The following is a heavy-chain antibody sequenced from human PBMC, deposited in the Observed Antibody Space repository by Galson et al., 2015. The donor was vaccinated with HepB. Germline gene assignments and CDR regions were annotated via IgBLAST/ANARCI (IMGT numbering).Heavy chain of an antibody. D-gene: IGHD6-13*01. V-gene: IGHV3-30-3*01. Sequence: SLRLSCAASGFTFSSYAMHWVRQAPGKGLEWVAVISYDGSNKYYADSVKGRFTISRDNSKNTLYLQMNSLRAEDTAGYYCARENSWYVFDYWGQGTLVTVSS. CDR3: ARENSWYVFDY. CDR2: ISYDGSNK. J-gene: IGHJ4*02. CDR1: GFTFSSYA.